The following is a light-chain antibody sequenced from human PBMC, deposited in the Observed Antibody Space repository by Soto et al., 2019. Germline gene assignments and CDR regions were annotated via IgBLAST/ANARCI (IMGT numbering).Light chain of an antibody. Sequence: QPVLTQSSSASASLGSSVKLTCTLSSGHSSYIIAWHQQQPGKAPRYLMKLEGSGNYNTGSGVPDRFSGSSSGADRYLTISNLQFEDEADYYCETWVSNTYVFGTGNKLTVL. CDR2: LEGSGNY. CDR3: ETWVSNTYV. CDR1: SGHSSYI. V-gene: IGLV4-60*02. J-gene: IGLJ1*01.